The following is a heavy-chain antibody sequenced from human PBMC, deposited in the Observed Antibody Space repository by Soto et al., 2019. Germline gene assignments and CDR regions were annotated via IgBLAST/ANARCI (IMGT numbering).Heavy chain of an antibody. J-gene: IGHJ6*02. V-gene: IGHV5-51*01. CDR3: AIHGAGDYYYYGMDV. CDR2: IYPGDSET. CDR1: GYSFNSYW. D-gene: IGHD6-19*01. Sequence: GESLKISCKGSGYSFNSYWIGWVRQMPGKGLEWMGIIYPGDSETRYSPSFQGQVTISAAKSISTAFLQWSSLKASYTSMYYCAIHGAGDYYYYGMDVWGQGTTVTVSS.